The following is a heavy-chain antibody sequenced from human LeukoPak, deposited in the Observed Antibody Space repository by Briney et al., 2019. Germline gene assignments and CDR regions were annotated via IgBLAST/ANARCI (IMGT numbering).Heavy chain of an antibody. CDR2: IYYSGST. Sequence: KPSETLSLTCTVSGGSISSYYWSWIRQPPGKGLEWIGYIYYSGSTNYNPSLKSRVTISVDTSKNQFSLKLSSVTAADTAVYYCARGIIGGVDFDYWGQGTLVTVSS. D-gene: IGHD1-14*01. V-gene: IGHV4-59*01. CDR3: ARGIIGGVDFDY. CDR1: GGSISSYY. J-gene: IGHJ4*02.